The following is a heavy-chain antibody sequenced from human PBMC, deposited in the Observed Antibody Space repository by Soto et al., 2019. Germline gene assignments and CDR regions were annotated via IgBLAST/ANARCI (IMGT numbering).Heavy chain of an antibody. CDR1: GFTFSDSW. CDR3: ASWVSTLNY. D-gene: IGHD3-16*01. CDR2: LNQDGSVR. V-gene: IGHV3-7*01. Sequence: EVQLVESGGGLVQPGGSLRLSCVTSGFTFSDSWMNWVRQAPGKGLEWLANLNQDGSVRKYVDSLKGRFTISRDNARNSVYLEIHNLTPEDTAVYYCASWVSTLNYWGQGARATVSS. J-gene: IGHJ4*02.